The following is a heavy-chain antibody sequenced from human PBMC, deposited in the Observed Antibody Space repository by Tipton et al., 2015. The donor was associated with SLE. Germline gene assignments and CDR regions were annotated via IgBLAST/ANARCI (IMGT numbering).Heavy chain of an antibody. J-gene: IGHJ5*02. CDR2: IYYSGST. Sequence: TLSLTCTVSGGSISSSSYYRGWIRQPPGKGLEWIGSIYYSGSTYYNPSLKSRVTMSVDRSRNQFSLRLTSMTAADTALYYCAREVGVVATGWFDPWGQGTLVTVSS. CDR3: AREVGVVATGWFDP. D-gene: IGHD1-26*01. CDR1: GGSISSSSYY. V-gene: IGHV4-39*07.